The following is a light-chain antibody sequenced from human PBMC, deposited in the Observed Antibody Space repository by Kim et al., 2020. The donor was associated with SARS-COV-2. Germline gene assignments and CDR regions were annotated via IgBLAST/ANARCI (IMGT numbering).Light chain of an antibody. CDR2: QDS. CDR1: KLGDKY. V-gene: IGLV3-1*01. J-gene: IGLJ3*02. Sequence: SYELTQPPSVSVSPGQTASITCPGDKLGDKYACWYQQKPGQSPVLVIYQDSKRPSGIPERFSGPNSGNTATLTISGTQAMDEADYYCQAWDSSAWVFGGGTQLTVL. CDR3: QAWDSSAWV.